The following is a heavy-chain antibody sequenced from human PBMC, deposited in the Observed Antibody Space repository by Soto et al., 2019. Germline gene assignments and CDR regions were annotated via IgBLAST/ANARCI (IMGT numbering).Heavy chain of an antibody. CDR2: MSGSGDNT. CDR1: GFTFSSHA. CDR3: AKGSYTSYNWFDP. D-gene: IGHD2-15*01. J-gene: IGHJ5*02. Sequence: EVQLLESGGGLVQPGGSLRLSCAASGFTFSSHAMSWVRQAPGKGLEWVSSMSGSGDNTYHAASVKGRFTVSRDNSKNTLYLQMNSLRVEDTAVYYCAKGSYTSYNWFDPWGQGTLVTVSS. V-gene: IGHV3-23*01.